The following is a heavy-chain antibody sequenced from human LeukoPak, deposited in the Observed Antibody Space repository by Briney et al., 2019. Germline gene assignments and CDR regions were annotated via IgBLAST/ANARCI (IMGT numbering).Heavy chain of an antibody. V-gene: IGHV3-11*04. D-gene: IGHD3-10*01. CDR3: AKEGDYYGSGSHRDAFDM. J-gene: IGHJ3*02. CDR1: GFTFSDSY. Sequence: GGSLRLSCAASGFTFSDSYMTWIRQTPGKGLEWVSFIDKSGGITYYADSVKGRFTISRDNAKSSLYLEMNSLRAEDTAVYYCAKEGDYYGSGSHRDAFDMWGQGTMVTVSS. CDR2: IDKSGGIT.